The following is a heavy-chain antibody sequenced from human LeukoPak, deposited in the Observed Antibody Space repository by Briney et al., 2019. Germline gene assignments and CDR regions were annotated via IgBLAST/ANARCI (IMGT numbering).Heavy chain of an antibody. V-gene: IGHV1-24*01. CDR2: FDPEDGET. CDR3: AKMGGYRALTAFDI. CDR1: GYTLTELS. D-gene: IGHD2-2*02. Sequence: GASVKVSCKVSGYTLTELSMHWVRQAPGKGLEWMGGFDPEDGETIYAQKFQGRVTMTEDTSTDTAYMELSSLRSEDTAVYYCAKMGGYRALTAFDIWGQGTMVTVSS. J-gene: IGHJ3*02.